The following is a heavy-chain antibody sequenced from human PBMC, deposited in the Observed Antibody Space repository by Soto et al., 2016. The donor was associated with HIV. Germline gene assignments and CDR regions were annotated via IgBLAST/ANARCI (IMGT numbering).Heavy chain of an antibody. D-gene: IGHD3-10*01. CDR1: GGTFNNYG. J-gene: IGHJ6*02. CDR3: ARDWGQGYYRNYYGMDV. CDR2: IIPILGIA. V-gene: IGHV1-69*04. Sequence: QVQLVQSGAELKKPGSSVKVSCTASGGTFNNYGLNWVRQAPGQGLEWMGGIIPILGIANYAQKFQGRVTITADKSTSTAYMELSSLRSEDTAVYYCARDWGQGYYRNYYGMDVWGQGTTVTVSS.